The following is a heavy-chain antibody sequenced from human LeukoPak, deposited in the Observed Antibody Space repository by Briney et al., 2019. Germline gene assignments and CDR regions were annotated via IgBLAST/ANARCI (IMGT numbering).Heavy chain of an antibody. D-gene: IGHD4-17*01. CDR2: ISSIGST. J-gene: IGHJ3*01. CDR3: ARDPTTVTKGFDV. V-gene: IGHV4-59*11. Sequence: SETLSLTCSVSDDSFSTHYWTWIRHPPGKGLEWIGYISSIGSTNYNPSLKSRVTITVDTSKKQFSLKMTSVTAPDSAVYYCARDPTTVTKGFDVWGQGTMVTVSS. CDR1: DDSFSTHY.